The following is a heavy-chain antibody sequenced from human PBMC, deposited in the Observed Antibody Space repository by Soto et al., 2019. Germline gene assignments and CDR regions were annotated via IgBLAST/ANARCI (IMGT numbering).Heavy chain of an antibody. CDR1: GASITFGGYS. Sequence: PSETLSLTCTVSGASITFGGYSWSWIRQTPGKGLEWIGYINHLETTFYNPSFESRLTLSIDRAKNQFSLKLHSMSAADRAVYFCARGGGSDSFDYWGKGILVTVS. CDR3: ARGGGSDSFDY. D-gene: IGHD1-26*01. CDR2: INHLETT. J-gene: IGHJ4*02. V-gene: IGHV4-30-2*01.